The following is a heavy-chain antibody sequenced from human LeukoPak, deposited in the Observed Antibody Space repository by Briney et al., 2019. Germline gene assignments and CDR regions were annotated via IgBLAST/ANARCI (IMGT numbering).Heavy chain of an antibody. CDR2: INPTGGGT. J-gene: IGHJ4*02. V-gene: IGHV1-46*01. Sequence: ASVKVSCKASGYTFTSYYMHWVRQAPGQGLEWMGIINPTGGGTTYAQNFQGRVTMTRDTSTSTVYMELSSLRSEDTAVYYYARDLNWGLDYWGQGTLVTVSS. CDR1: GYTFTSYY. D-gene: IGHD7-27*01. CDR3: ARDLNWGLDY.